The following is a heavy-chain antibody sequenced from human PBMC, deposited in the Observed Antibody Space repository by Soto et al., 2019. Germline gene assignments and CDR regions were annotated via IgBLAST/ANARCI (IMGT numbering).Heavy chain of an antibody. CDR1: GFTFSSYV. Sequence: PGGSLRLSCAASGFTFSSYVIHWVRQSPGKGLEWVAVISYDGSNKYYADSVKGRFTISRDNSKNTLYLEMNSLRAEDTAVYFCAKDPSRGYSYGYYFDYWGQGTLVTVSS. CDR2: ISYDGSNK. CDR3: AKDPSRGYSYGYYFDY. D-gene: IGHD5-18*01. V-gene: IGHV3-30*18. J-gene: IGHJ4*02.